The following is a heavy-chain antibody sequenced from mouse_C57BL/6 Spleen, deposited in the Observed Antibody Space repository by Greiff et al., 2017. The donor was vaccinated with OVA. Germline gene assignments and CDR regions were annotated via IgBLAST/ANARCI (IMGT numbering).Heavy chain of an antibody. D-gene: IGHD2-4*01. J-gene: IGHJ3*01. Sequence: EVQGVESGGGLVKPGGSLKLSCAASGFTFSDYGMHWVRQAPEKGLEWVAYISSGSSTIYYADTVKGRFTISRDNAKNTLFLQMTSLRSEDTAMYYCARSSFDYDESWFAYWGQGTLVTVSA. CDR1: GFTFSDYG. CDR2: ISSGSSTI. CDR3: ARSSFDYDESWFAY. V-gene: IGHV5-17*01.